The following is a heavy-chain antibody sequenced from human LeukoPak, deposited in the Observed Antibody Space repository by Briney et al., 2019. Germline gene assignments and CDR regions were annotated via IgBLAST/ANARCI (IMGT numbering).Heavy chain of an antibody. V-gene: IGHV1-2*02. D-gene: IGHD6-13*01. CDR3: ARDDTAAGTTDYHYYYYMDV. CDR1: GYTFTGYY. Sequence: WASVKVSCKASGYTFTGYYMHWVRQAPGQGLEWMGWINPNSGGTNYAQKFQGRVTMTRDTSISTAYMELSRLRSDDTAVYYCARDDTAAGTTDYHYYYYMDVWGKGTTVTISS. J-gene: IGHJ6*03. CDR2: INPNSGGT.